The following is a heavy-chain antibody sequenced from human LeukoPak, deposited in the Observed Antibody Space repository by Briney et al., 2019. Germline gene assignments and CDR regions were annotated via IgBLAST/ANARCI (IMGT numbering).Heavy chain of an antibody. V-gene: IGHV3-30*03. CDR1: GFTFSSYG. D-gene: IGHD3-16*01. J-gene: IGHJ4*02. CDR3: ARDSYADTSGFWGYFDL. Sequence: GGSLRLSCAASGFTFSSYGMLWVRQAPGKGLEWVAVVSYDGSNEYSADSVKGRFTISRDNAKNSLYLHMDSLGAEDTAVYFCARDSYADTSGFWGYFDLWGQGTLVTVSS. CDR2: VSYDGSNE.